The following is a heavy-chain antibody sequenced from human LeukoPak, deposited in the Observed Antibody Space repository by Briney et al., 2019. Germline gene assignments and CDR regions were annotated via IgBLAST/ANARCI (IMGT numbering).Heavy chain of an antibody. Sequence: PSETLSLTCTVSGGSISSYYWSWIRQPPGKGLEWIGYIYYSGSTNHNPSLKSRVTISVDTSKNQFSLKLSSVTAADTAVYYCARVGCSSTSCYDGWFDPWGQGTLVTVSS. CDR3: ARVGCSSTSCYDGWFDP. J-gene: IGHJ5*02. CDR1: GGSISSYY. V-gene: IGHV4-59*01. CDR2: IYYSGST. D-gene: IGHD2-2*01.